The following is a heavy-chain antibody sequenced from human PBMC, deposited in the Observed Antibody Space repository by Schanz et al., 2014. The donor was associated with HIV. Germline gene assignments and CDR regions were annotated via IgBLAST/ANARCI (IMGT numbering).Heavy chain of an antibody. CDR3: ATAAVTDYSDN. CDR1: GFTFSTCG. CDR2: IWYDGSNK. D-gene: IGHD4-17*01. V-gene: IGHV3-33*08. Sequence: QVQLVESGGGVVQPGRSLRLSCAASGFTFSTCGMHWVRQAPGKGLGCGAFIWYDGSNKYYADSVKGRFTISRDNSKNTLYLQMNSLRGEDTAVYYCATAAVTDYSDNWGQGTLVTVSP. J-gene: IGHJ4*02.